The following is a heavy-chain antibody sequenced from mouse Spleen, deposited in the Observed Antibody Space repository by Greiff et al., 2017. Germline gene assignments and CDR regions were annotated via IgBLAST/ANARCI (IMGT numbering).Heavy chain of an antibody. V-gene: IGHV5-12*02. Sequence: EVQLVESGGGLVQPGGSLKLSCATSGFTFSDYYMYWVRQTPEKRLEWVAYISNGGGSTYYPDTVKGRFTISRDNAKNTLYLQMSRLKSEDTAMYYCARHPYYSGSSPACFAYWGQGTLVTVSA. CDR2: ISNGGGST. J-gene: IGHJ3*01. CDR1: GFTFSDYY. CDR3: ARHPYYSGSSPACFAY. D-gene: IGHD1-1*01.